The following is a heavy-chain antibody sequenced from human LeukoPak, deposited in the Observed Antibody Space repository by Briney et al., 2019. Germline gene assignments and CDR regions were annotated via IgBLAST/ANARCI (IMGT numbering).Heavy chain of an antibody. D-gene: IGHD6-6*01. V-gene: IGHV4-61*02. CDR1: GGSISSGSYY. J-gene: IGHJ5*02. CDR2: IYTSGST. CDR3: ARDRREVAARRVYGWFDP. Sequence: SQTLSLTCTVSGGSISSGSYYWSWIRQPAGKGLEWIGRIYTSGSTNYNPSLESRVTISVDTSKNQFSLKLSSVTAADTAVYYCARDRREVAARRVYGWFDPWGQGTLVTVSS.